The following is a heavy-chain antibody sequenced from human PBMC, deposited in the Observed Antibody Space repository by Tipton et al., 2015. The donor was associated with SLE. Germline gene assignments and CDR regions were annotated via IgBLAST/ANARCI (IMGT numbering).Heavy chain of an antibody. Sequence: TLSLTCTVSGGSIRSFYWGWIRQPPGKGLEWIGSINDSGNTQYNPSLKSRVTISVDTSKNQFSLRLNSVTAADTSVYFCARGPTIKIRFSSYFHYMDVWGKGTTVTVSS. J-gene: IGHJ6*03. CDR2: INDSGNT. CDR3: ARGPTIKIRFSSYFHYMDV. D-gene: IGHD3-3*01. CDR1: GGSIRSFY. V-gene: IGHV4-39*01.